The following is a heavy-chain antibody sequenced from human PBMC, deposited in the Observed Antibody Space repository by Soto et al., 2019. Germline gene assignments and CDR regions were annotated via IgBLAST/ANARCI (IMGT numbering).Heavy chain of an antibody. J-gene: IGHJ6*03. CDR3: ARVHGDYGWGSYYYYYYMDV. CDR1: GFTFSSYA. Sequence: GGSLRLSCAASGFTFSSYAMHWVRQAPGKGLEYVSAISSNGGSTYYANSVKGRFTISRDNSKNTLYLQMGSLRAEDMSVYYCARVHGDYGWGSYYYYYYMDVWGKGTTVTVSS. V-gene: IGHV3-64*01. CDR2: ISSNGGST. D-gene: IGHD4-17*01.